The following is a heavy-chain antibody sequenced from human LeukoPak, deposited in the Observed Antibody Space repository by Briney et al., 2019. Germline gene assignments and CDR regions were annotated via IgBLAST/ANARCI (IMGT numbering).Heavy chain of an antibody. V-gene: IGHV1-24*01. CDR1: GYTLTELS. CDR2: FDPEDGAT. Sequence: ASVKVSCKVSGYTLTELSMHWVRQAPGKGLEWMGGFDPEDGATIYAQKFQGRVTMTEDTSTDTAYMELSCLRSEDTAVYYCATVVLYSGYYFDYWGQGTLVTVSS. CDR3: ATVVLYSGYYFDY. D-gene: IGHD5-12*01. J-gene: IGHJ4*02.